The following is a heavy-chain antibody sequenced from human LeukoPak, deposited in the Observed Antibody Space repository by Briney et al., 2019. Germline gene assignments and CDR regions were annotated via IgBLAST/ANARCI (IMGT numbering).Heavy chain of an antibody. Sequence: TGGSLRLSCSASGFTFSTYPIHWVRQAPGKGLEYVTAISSDGKTAYYADSVKGRVTISRDNSKNTVFLQMSSLSAEDSAVYYCARGGYCSGAACYPDYWGQGTLVTVSS. D-gene: IGHD2-15*01. J-gene: IGHJ4*02. CDR3: ARGGYCSGAACYPDY. CDR1: GFTFSTYP. V-gene: IGHV3-64D*06. CDR2: ISSDGKTA.